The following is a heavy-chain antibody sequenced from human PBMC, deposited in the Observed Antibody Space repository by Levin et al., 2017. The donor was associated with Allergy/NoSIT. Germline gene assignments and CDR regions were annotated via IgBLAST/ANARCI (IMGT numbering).Heavy chain of an antibody. J-gene: IGHJ5*02. D-gene: IGHD3-3*01. V-gene: IGHV4-34*01. Sequence: SETLSLTCAVYGGSFSGYYWSWIRQPPGKGLEWIGEINHSGSTNYNPSLKSRVTISVDTSKNQFSLKLSSVTAADTAVYYCARVIPLFWSGYYNWFDPWGQGTLVTVSS. CDR1: GGSFSGYY. CDR2: INHSGST. CDR3: ARVIPLFWSGYYNWFDP.